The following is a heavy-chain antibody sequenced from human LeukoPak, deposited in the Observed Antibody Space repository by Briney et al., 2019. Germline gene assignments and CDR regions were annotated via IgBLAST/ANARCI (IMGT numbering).Heavy chain of an antibody. J-gene: IGHJ6*03. V-gene: IGHV3-23*01. CDR2: ISGSGGST. Sequence: GGSLRLSCAASGFTFSSYAMSWVRQAPGKGLEWVSAISGSGGSTYYADSVKGRFTISRDNSKNTLYLQMNSLRSEDTAVYCCARDQSLPLNYYYYMDVWGKGTTVTVSS. CDR3: ARDQSLPLNYYYYMDV. CDR1: GFTFSSYA.